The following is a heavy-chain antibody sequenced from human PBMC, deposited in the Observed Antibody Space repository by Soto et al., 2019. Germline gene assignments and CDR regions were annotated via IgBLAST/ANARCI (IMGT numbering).Heavy chain of an antibody. CDR2: INPNSGGT. D-gene: IGHD1-26*01. J-gene: IGHJ6*02. V-gene: IGHV1-2*04. CDR3: ARDPIVGATTLYYGMDV. Sequence: QVQLVQSGAEVKKPGASVKVSCKASGYTFTGYYMHWVRQPPGQGLEWMGWINPNSGGTNYAQKFQGWVTMTRDTSISTAYMELSRLRSDDTAVYYCARDPIVGATTLYYGMDVWGQGTTVTVSS. CDR1: GYTFTGYY.